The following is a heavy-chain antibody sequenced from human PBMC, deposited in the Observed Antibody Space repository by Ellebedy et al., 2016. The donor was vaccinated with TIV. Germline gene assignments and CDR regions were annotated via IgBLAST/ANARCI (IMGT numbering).Heavy chain of an antibody. Sequence: ASVKVSCKASGYTFTRYYLHWVRQAPGQGLEWLGWVSPKVRPKRGDTSYGYKFQGRVTMTSDTSISTAYMELSRLTSDDTAVYYCAAFNFYGSLSYGPWGQGTLVTVSS. CDR1: GYTFTRYY. J-gene: IGHJ5*02. V-gene: IGHV1-2*02. CDR2: VSPKVRPKRGDT. CDR3: AAFNFYGSLSYGP. D-gene: IGHD3-10*01.